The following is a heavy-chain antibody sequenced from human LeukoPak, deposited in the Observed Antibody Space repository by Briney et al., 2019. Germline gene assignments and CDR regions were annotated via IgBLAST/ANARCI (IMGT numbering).Heavy chain of an antibody. Sequence: GGSLRLSCVVSGFTVSSNYMSWVRQAPGKGLEWVSIIYSGGSTYYADSVKGRFTISRDNSKNTLYLQMNSLRAEDTAVYYCARDAPYDSTPGDYWGQGTLVTVSS. CDR1: GFTVSSNY. V-gene: IGHV3-53*01. D-gene: IGHD3-22*01. CDR2: IYSGGST. CDR3: ARDAPYDSTPGDY. J-gene: IGHJ4*02.